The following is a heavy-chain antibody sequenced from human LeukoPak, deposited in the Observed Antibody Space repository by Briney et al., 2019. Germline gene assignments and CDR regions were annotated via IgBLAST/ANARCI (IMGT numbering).Heavy chain of an antibody. D-gene: IGHD5-18*01. J-gene: IGHJ6*04. CDR2: IKQDGGEK. Sequence: GGSLRLSCAASGFTFSSYWMSWVRQAPGKGLEWMANIKQDGGEKYYVDSVKGRFTISRDNAKNSLYLQMNSLRAEDTAVYYCSRVDTDLNYYYYYGMDVWGKGTTVTVSS. V-gene: IGHV3-7*03. CDR3: SRVDTDLNYYYYYGMDV. CDR1: GFTFSSYW.